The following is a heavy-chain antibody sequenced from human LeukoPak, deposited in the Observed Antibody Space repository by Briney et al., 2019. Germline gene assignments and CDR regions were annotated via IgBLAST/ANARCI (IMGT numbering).Heavy chain of an antibody. CDR2: INNNGDST. Sequence: GGALRLSCTAYGYRFNNYAIHWFRQAPGKGLEYVSGINNNGDSTYYANSVKGRFTISRDNSKNTLFLQMGSLTSEDTAVYYCARDYQTGFTGPGGDFWGQGTLVTVSS. D-gene: IGHD3-9*01. J-gene: IGHJ4*02. V-gene: IGHV3-64*01. CDR3: ARDYQTGFTGPGGDF. CDR1: GYRFNNYA.